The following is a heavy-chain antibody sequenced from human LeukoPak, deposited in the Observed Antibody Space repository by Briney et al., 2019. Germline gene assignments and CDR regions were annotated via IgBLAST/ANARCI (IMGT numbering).Heavy chain of an antibody. V-gene: IGHV3-23*01. J-gene: IGHJ3*02. CDR2: ISGSGGST. CDR1: GFTFSNYA. D-gene: IGHD6-13*01. Sequence: PGGSLRLSCAASGFTFSNYAMSWVRQAPGKGLEWVSGISGSGGSTYYADSVKGHFTISRDNSKNTLYLQMNSLRAEDTAVYYCARDWIAAAGTSYDAFDIWGQGTMVTVSS. CDR3: ARDWIAAAGTSYDAFDI.